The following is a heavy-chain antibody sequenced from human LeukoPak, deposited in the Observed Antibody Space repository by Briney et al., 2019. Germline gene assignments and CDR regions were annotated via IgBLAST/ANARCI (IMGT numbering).Heavy chain of an antibody. CDR3: ARELAAGTAYYYYYYMDV. CDR1: GFTFSSYW. J-gene: IGHJ6*03. CDR2: IKQDGSEK. V-gene: IGHV3-7*01. Sequence: QPGGSLRLSCAASGFTFSSYWMSWVRQAPGKGLEWVANIKQDGSEKYYVDSVKGRFTISRDNAKNSLYLQMNSLRAEDTAVYYCARELAAGTAYYYYYYMDVWGKGTTVTISS. D-gene: IGHD6-13*01.